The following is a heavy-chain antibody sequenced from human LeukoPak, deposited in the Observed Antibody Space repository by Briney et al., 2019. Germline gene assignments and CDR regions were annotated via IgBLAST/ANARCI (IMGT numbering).Heavy chain of an antibody. CDR3: AKGSRIMITFGGVIVDAFDI. V-gene: IGHV3-33*06. J-gene: IGHJ3*02. CDR2: IWYDGSNK. D-gene: IGHD3-16*01. Sequence: PGGSLRLSCAASGFTFSSYGMHWVRQAPGKGLEWVAVIWYDGSNKYYADSVKGRFTTSRDNSKNTLYLQMNSLRAEDTAVYYCAKGSRIMITFGGVIVDAFDIWGQGTMVTVSS. CDR1: GFTFSSYG.